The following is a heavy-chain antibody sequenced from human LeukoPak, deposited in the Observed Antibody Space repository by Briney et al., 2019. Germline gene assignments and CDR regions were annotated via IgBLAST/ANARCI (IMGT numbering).Heavy chain of an antibody. Sequence: KPSETLSLTCAVYGGSFSGYYWSWIRQPPGKGLEWIGEINHSGSTNYSPSLKSRVTISVDTSKNQFSLKLSSVTAADTAVYYCARRNDSSGYFDYWGQGTLVTVSS. V-gene: IGHV4-34*01. D-gene: IGHD6-25*01. CDR1: GGSFSGYY. J-gene: IGHJ4*02. CDR2: INHSGST. CDR3: ARRNDSSGYFDY.